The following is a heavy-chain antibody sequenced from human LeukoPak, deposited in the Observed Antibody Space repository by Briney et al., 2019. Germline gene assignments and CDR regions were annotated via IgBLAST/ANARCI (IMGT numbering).Heavy chain of an antibody. D-gene: IGHD3-3*01. V-gene: IGHV4-34*01. CDR1: GGSFSGYY. CDR2: IKHSGST. Sequence: PSETLSLTCAVYGGSFSGYYWSWIRQPPGKGLELIGDIKHSGSTNYNPSLKSRVTISVDTSKNQFSLKLSSVTAADTAVYYCARGWVKRIPIFGVDTLGAFDIWGQGTMVTVSS. CDR3: ARGWVKRIPIFGVDTLGAFDI. J-gene: IGHJ3*02.